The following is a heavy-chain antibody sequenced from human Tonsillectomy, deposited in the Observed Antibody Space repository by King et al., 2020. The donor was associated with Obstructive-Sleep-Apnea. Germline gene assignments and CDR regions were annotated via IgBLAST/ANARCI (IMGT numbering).Heavy chain of an antibody. CDR2: RKQEGSGK. D-gene: IGHD1-26*01. V-gene: IGHV3-7*01. J-gene: IGHJ4*02. Sequence: VQLVESGGGLVQPGGSLRLSCVASGFTFSNYWMNWVRQAPGKGLEWGANRKQEGSGKYYVDSVKGRFTIFRDNAKNSLYLQVNTLRAEDTAVYYCARGRGSYCLDYWGQGTLVTVSS. CDR3: ARGRGSYCLDY. CDR1: GFTFSNYW.